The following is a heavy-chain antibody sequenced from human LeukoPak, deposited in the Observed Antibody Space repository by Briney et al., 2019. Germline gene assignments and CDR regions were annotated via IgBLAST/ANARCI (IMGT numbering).Heavy chain of an antibody. CDR2: INSDGSST. J-gene: IGHJ4*02. CDR1: GFTFSNYW. D-gene: IGHD2-2*01. Sequence: PGGSLRLSCAASGFTFSNYWMHWVRQAPGKGLVRVSRINSDGSSTNYADSVKGRFTISRDNAKNTLFLQMNSLRAEDSAVYYCVSHCSSTSCYEYWGQGTLVTVSS. V-gene: IGHV3-74*01. CDR3: VSHCSSTSCYEY.